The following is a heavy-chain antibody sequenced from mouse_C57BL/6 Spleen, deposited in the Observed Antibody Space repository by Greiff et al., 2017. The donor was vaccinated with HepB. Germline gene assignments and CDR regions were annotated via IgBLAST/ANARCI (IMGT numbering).Heavy chain of an antibody. V-gene: IGHV1-76*01. CDR3: ARSSYYGSSSLDY. J-gene: IGHJ2*01. D-gene: IGHD1-1*01. CDR2: IYPGSGNT. CDR1: GYTFTDYY. Sequence: QVQLQQSGAELVRPGASVKLSCKASGYTFTDYYINWVKQRPGQGLEWIARIYPGSGNTYYNEKFKGKATLTAEKSSSTAYMQLSSLTSEDSAGYFCARSSYYGSSSLDYWGQGTTLTVSS.